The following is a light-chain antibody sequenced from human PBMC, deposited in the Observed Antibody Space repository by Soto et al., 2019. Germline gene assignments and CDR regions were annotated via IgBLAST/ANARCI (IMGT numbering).Light chain of an antibody. CDR2: DVS. CDR1: SSDVGGYNY. J-gene: IGLJ1*01. V-gene: IGLV2-14*01. Sequence: QSVLTQPASVSGSPGQSITISCTGTSSDVGGYNYVSWYQQHPGKAPKLMIYDVSNRPSGVSNRSSGSKSGNTASLTISGLQAEDEADYYCSSYTRSRTQVFGNGTKVTV. CDR3: SSYTRSRTQV.